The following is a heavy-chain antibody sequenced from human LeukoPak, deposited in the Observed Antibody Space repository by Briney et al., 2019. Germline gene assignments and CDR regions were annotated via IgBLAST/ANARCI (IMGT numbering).Heavy chain of an antibody. Sequence: GGSLRLSCAVSGFTFSSYAMHWVRQAPGKGLEWVAVISYDGSNKYYADSVKGRFTISRDNSKNTLYLQMNSLRAEDTAVYYCARDLLDCGGDCFMDYWGQGTLVTVSS. J-gene: IGHJ4*02. CDR2: ISYDGSNK. D-gene: IGHD2-21*02. CDR3: ARDLLDCGGDCFMDY. CDR1: GFTFSSYA. V-gene: IGHV3-30-3*01.